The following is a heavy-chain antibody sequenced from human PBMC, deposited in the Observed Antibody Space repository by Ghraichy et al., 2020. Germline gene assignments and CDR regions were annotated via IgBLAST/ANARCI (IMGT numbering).Heavy chain of an antibody. Sequence: ASVKVSCKASGYTFTSYDINWVRQATGQGLEWMGWMNPNSGNTGYAQKFQGRVTMTRNTSISTAYMELSSLRSEDTAVYYCARTLSYRTQKYYYYGMDVWGQGTTVTVSS. CDR2: MNPNSGNT. CDR3: ARTLSYRTQKYYYYGMDV. V-gene: IGHV1-8*01. D-gene: IGHD3-16*02. J-gene: IGHJ6*02. CDR1: GYTFTSYD.